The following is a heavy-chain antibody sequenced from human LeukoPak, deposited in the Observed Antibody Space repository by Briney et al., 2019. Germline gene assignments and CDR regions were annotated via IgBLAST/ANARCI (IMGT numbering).Heavy chain of an antibody. D-gene: IGHD4-23*01. J-gene: IGHJ4*02. CDR3: ARGLPGYGGNSEGGPGY. V-gene: IGHV1-8*01. CDR2: MNPNSGNT. CDR1: GYTFTSYD. Sequence: ASVKVSCKASGYTFTSYDINWVRQATGQGLEWMGWMNPNSGNTGYAQKFQGRVTMTRNTSISTAYMELSSLRSEDTAVYYCARGLPGYGGNSEGGPGYWSQGTLVTVSS.